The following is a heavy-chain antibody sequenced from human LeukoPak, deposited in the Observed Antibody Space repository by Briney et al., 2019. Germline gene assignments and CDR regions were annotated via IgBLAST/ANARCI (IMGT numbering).Heavy chain of an antibody. V-gene: IGHV3-7*01. CDR3: ASRIATAGSVDY. D-gene: IGHD6-13*01. CDR2: IREDGSER. J-gene: IGHJ4*02. CDR1: GFTFTSYW. Sequence: GGSLRLSCAASGFTFTSYWMTWVRRAPGKGLEWVANIREDGSERYYVASVKGRFTVSRDNAKKSLSLQVNSLRAEDTAVYYCASRIATAGSVDYWGQGTLVTVSS.